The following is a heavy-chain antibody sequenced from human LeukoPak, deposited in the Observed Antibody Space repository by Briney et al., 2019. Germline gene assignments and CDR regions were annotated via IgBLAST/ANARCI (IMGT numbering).Heavy chain of an antibody. CDR1: GGSISSYY. CDR3: ASGHYDSSGYVDDY. J-gene: IGHJ4*02. CDR2: IYYSGST. D-gene: IGHD3-22*01. V-gene: IGHV4-59*01. Sequence: PSETLSLTCTVSGGSISSYYWSWIRQPPGKGLEWIGYIYYSGSTNYNPSLKSRVTISVDTSKNQFSLKLSSVTAADTAVYYCASGHYDSSGYVDDYWGQGTLVTVSS.